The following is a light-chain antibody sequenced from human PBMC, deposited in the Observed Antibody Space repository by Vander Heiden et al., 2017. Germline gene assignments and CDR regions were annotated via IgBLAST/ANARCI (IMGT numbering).Light chain of an antibody. Sequence: IQMTQSPSSLSASVGDRVTITCRASQSISSYLNWYQQKPGKAPKLLIYAASSLQSGVPSRFSGSGSGTDFTLTISSLQPEDFATYYCQQSYSTPPMYTFSQGTKLEI. V-gene: IGKV1-39*01. J-gene: IGKJ2*01. CDR3: QQSYSTPPMYT. CDR2: AAS. CDR1: QSISSY.